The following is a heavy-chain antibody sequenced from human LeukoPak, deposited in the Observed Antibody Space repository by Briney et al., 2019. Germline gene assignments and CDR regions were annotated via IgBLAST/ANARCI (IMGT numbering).Heavy chain of an antibody. Sequence: GGSLRLSCAASGFTFSSYAMSWVRQAPGKGLEWVSAISGSGGSTYYADSVKGRFTISRDNAKNSLYLQMNSLRAEDTAVYYCARQYSYGSYFDYWGQGTLVTVSS. CDR3: ARQYSYGSYFDY. J-gene: IGHJ4*02. CDR1: GFTFSSYA. V-gene: IGHV3-23*01. D-gene: IGHD5-18*01. CDR2: ISGSGGST.